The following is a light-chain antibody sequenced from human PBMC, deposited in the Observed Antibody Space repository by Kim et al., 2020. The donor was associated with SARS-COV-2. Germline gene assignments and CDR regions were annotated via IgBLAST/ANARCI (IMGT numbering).Light chain of an antibody. CDR3: QQYAGSRLT. Sequence: SPGESATLSCMVSQSVRINNLAWYQQKAGQAPRLRMVGASTRTTGIPDRFSGSGSGTDFTLTISRLEPEDFAVYYGQQYAGSRLTFGGGTKVDIK. CDR2: GAS. CDR1: QSVRINN. J-gene: IGKJ4*01. V-gene: IGKV3-20*01.